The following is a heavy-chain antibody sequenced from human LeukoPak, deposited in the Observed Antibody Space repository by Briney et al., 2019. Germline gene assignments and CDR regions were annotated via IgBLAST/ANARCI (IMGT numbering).Heavy chain of an antibody. CDR1: GGSTSSYY. V-gene: IGHV4-59*12. D-gene: IGHD3-9*01. Sequence: RASETLSLTCTVSGGSTSSYYWSWIRQPPGKGLEWIGYIYYSGSTNYNPSLKSRVTISVDTSKNQFSLKLSSVTAADTAVYYCARDYDILTGYLYGMDVWGQGTTVTVSS. CDR2: IYYSGST. J-gene: IGHJ6*02. CDR3: ARDYDILTGYLYGMDV.